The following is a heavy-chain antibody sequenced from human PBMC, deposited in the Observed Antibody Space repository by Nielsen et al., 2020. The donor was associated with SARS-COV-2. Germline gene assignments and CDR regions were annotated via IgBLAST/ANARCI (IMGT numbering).Heavy chain of an antibody. V-gene: IGHV3-11*01. CDR2: ISSSGSTI. J-gene: IGHJ2*01. Sequence: GESLKISCAASGFTFSDYYMSWIRQAPGKGLEWVSYISSSGSTIYYADSVKGRFTISRDNAKNSLYLQMNSLRAEDTAVYYCARDRHDIVVVVAATPAGGVDLWGRGTLVTVSS. D-gene: IGHD2-15*01. CDR1: GFTFSDYY. CDR3: ARDRHDIVVVVAATPAGGVDL.